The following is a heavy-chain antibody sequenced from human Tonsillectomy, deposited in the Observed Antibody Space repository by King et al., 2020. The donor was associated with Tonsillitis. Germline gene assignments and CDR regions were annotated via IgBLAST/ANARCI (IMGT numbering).Heavy chain of an antibody. J-gene: IGHJ3*01. CDR1: GVTLNNYG. CDR3: ARDTNYFDGNLYYDVFDL. D-gene: IGHD3-22*01. V-gene: IGHV3-7*03. CDR2: IREDGNRK. Sequence: VQLVESGGGLVQPGGALRLSCSAFGVTLNNYGMTWVRRAPGKGLEWVAKIREDGNRKYNIDSVEGRFTISRDNARNSVYLQMNSLRAGDTAVYYCARDTNYFDGNLYYDVFDLWGQGTMVTVSS.